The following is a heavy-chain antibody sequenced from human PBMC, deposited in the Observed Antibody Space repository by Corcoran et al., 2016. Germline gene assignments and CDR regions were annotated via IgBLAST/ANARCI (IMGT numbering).Heavy chain of an antibody. CDR2: GYYSGTA. CDR3: ARSSYSYDSWFDP. V-gene: IGHV4-39*01. Sequence: QLRLHESGPGLVKPSETLSPTCTVSGASIRSGIYYWAWIRQPPGKGLEWIGSGYYSGTAYYKPSLRGRVTVSVDTSNNQFSLTLNSVTAADTAVFYCARSSYSYDSWFDPWGQGTLVTVSS. D-gene: IGHD2-15*01. J-gene: IGHJ5*02. CDR1: GASIRSGIYY.